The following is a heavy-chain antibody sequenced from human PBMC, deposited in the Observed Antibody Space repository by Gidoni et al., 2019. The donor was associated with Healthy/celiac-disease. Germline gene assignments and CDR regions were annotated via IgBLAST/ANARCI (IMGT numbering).Heavy chain of an antibody. CDR3: ARRGGDYSSSWYYFDY. J-gene: IGHJ4*02. CDR2: ISSSSSYT. Sequence: QVQLVESGGGLVKPGGALILSCAATGFTFRYDYMIGIRQSPGKGLEWVSYISSSSSYTSYAGSVKGRFTISRDNAKNSLYLQMNSLRAEDTAVYYCARRGGDYSSSWYYFDYWGQGTLVTVSS. D-gene: IGHD6-13*01. V-gene: IGHV3-11*05. CDR1: GFTFRYDY.